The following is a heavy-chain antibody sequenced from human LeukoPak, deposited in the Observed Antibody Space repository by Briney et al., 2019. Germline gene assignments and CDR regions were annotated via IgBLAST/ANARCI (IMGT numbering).Heavy chain of an antibody. V-gene: IGHV4-39*01. CDR3: ARQTGSGLFSLP. CDR2: IYFSGGT. CDR1: GDSISSSNCY. J-gene: IGHJ4*02. D-gene: IGHD3-10*01. Sequence: TASEALSLTCTVSGDSISSSNCYWGWIRQPPGKGLEWIGSIYFSGGTYYNASLKSRVTISVDTSKNQFSLKLSSVTAADTAVYYCARQTGSGLFSLPGGQGTLVTVSS.